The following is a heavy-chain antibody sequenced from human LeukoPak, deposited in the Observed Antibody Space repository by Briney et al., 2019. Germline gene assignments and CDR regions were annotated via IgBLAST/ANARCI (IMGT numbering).Heavy chain of an antibody. J-gene: IGHJ4*02. Sequence: PSETLSLTCTVSGGSLSTTDFYGGWIRQPRGKGLEWLATISSTGASQYNPSLKSRVTISLDRSKNQFTVNLRSVTASDTAVYYCATREHSLLLRTPGDYWGPGTLVTVSA. V-gene: IGHV4-39*01. CDR1: GGSLSTTDFY. CDR2: ISSTGAS. D-gene: IGHD1-26*01. CDR3: ATREHSLLLRTPGDY.